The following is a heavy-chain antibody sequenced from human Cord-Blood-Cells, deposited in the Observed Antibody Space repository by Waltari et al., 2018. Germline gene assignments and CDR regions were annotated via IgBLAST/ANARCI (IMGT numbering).Heavy chain of an antibody. CDR1: GFTFSSYD. Sequence: EVQLVESGGGLVQPGGSLSLSCAASGFTFSSYDMPWVRQATGKGLEWVSAIGTAGDTYYPGSVKGRFTISRENAKNSLYLQMNSLRAGDTAVYYCARGYSSGWFDYWGQEPWSPSPQ. V-gene: IGHV3-13*01. J-gene: IGHJ4*01. CDR2: IGTAGDT. CDR3: ARGYSSGWFDY. D-gene: IGHD6-19*01.